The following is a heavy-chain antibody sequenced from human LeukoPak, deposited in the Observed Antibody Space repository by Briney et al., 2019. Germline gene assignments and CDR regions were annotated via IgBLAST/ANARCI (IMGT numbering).Heavy chain of an antibody. D-gene: IGHD1-26*01. V-gene: IGHV1-2*02. CDR3: ARGGGRYSVDY. J-gene: IGHJ4*02. CDR2: ISPNSGGT. CDR1: GYTFIDDY. Sequence: ASVKVSCKASGYTFIDDYMHWVRQALGQGLEWIGWISPNSGGTKYVEKFQGRVTMTRDTSITTVYMELSGLSFDDTAVYYCARGGGRYSVDYWGQGTLVIVSS.